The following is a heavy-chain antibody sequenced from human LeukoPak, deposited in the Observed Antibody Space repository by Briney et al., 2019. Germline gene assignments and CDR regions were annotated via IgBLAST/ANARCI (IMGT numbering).Heavy chain of an antibody. CDR2: MNPNSGNT. Sequence: GASVKVSCKASGYTFTSYDINWVRQATGQGLEWMGWMNPNSGNTGYAQKFQGRVTMTRNTSISTAYMELSSLRSEDTAVYYCARGDFWSGYYRYMDVWGKGTTATVSS. D-gene: IGHD3-3*01. J-gene: IGHJ6*03. CDR3: ARGDFWSGYYRYMDV. CDR1: GYTFTSYD. V-gene: IGHV1-8*01.